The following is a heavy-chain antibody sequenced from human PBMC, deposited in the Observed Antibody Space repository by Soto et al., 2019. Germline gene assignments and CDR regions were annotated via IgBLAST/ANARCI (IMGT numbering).Heavy chain of an antibody. V-gene: IGHV3-23*01. Sequence: EVQLLESGGALVQPGVSLSLSCAASGFTYNNYAMGWVRQAPGKGLEWVSAISSSGYSAYYADSVKGRFTISRDNSRNTMFLQMNKLSAEDTAVYYCAKGSAVVAAKFNSWGQGTQVTVSS. CDR2: ISSSGYSA. D-gene: IGHD2-15*01. CDR3: AKGSAVVAAKFNS. CDR1: GFTYNNYA. J-gene: IGHJ4*02.